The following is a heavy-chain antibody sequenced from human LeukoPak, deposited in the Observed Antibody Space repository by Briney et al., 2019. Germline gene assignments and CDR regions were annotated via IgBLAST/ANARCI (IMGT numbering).Heavy chain of an antibody. Sequence: GGSLRLSCAASGFTFSGSAMHWVRQASGKGLEWVGRIRSKANSYATAYAASVKGRFTISRDDSKNTAYLQMNSLKTEDTAVYYCTRIYDTSGYPYWGQGTLVTVSS. CDR3: TRIYDTSGYPY. J-gene: IGHJ4*02. CDR2: IRSKANSYAT. CDR1: GFTFSGSA. D-gene: IGHD3-22*01. V-gene: IGHV3-73*01.